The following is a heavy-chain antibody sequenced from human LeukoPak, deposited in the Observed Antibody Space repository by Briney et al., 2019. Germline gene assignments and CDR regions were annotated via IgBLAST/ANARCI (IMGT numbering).Heavy chain of an antibody. J-gene: IGHJ6*02. D-gene: IGHD6-13*01. CDR1: GFTFTSSA. Sequence: SVKVSCKASGFTFTSSAVQWVRQARGQRLEWIGWIVVGSGNTNYAQKFQERVTITRDMSTSTAYMELSSLRSEDTAVYYCAADRVAAAGMEGPDYYYYYGMDVWGQGTTVTVSS. CDR2: IVVGSGNT. V-gene: IGHV1-58*01. CDR3: AADRVAAAGMEGPDYYYYYGMDV.